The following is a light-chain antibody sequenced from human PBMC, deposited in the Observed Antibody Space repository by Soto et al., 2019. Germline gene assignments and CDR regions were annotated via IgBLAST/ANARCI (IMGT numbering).Light chain of an antibody. CDR2: AAS. V-gene: IGKV1-27*01. CDR1: QGIGVY. CDR3: QKYNSAPLT. Sequence: DIQMTQSPSSLPASLGDRVTITCRASQGIGVYLAWFQQKPGKVPKLLIYAASALQSGVPSRISGSGSGTDFTLTISSLQPEDIATYYCQKYNSAPLTFGGGTRVEIK. J-gene: IGKJ4*01.